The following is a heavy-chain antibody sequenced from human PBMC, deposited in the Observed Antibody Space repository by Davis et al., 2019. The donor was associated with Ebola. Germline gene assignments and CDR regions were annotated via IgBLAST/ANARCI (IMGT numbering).Heavy chain of an antibody. CDR1: GSTFSAHT. J-gene: IGHJ2*01. D-gene: IGHD4-17*01. Sequence: GGSLRLSCAASGSTFSAHTMNWVRQAPGKGLEWVSSISSTSYYINYADSVKGRFTVSRDNSENMLYLQMSTLRVEDTAVYYCARHVDGDFWYFDLWGRGTRVTVSS. CDR3: ARHVDGDFWYFDL. CDR2: ISSTSYYI. V-gene: IGHV3-21*04.